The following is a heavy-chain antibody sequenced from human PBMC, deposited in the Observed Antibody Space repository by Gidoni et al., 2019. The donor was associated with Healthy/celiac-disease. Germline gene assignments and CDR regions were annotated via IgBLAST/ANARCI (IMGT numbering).Heavy chain of an antibody. CDR3: ARVGSYDILTGYYPPPSVDY. V-gene: IGHV3-11*06. D-gene: IGHD3-9*01. CDR2: ISSSSSYT. Sequence: QVQLVESGGGLVKPGGSLRLSCAASGFTFGAYYISWIRQAPGKGVEWVSYISSSSSYTNYADSVKGRFTISRDNAKNSLYLQMNSLRAEDTAVYYCARVGSYDILTGYYPPPSVDYWGQGTLVTVSS. J-gene: IGHJ4*02. CDR1: GFTFGAYY.